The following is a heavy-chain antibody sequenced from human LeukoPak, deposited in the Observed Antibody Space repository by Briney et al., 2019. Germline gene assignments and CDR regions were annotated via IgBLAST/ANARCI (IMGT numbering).Heavy chain of an antibody. CDR1: GGTFSSYA. J-gene: IGHJ6*03. D-gene: IGHD1-26*01. V-gene: IGHV1-69*05. CDR3: ARGMGAPYYYYYYMDV. CDR2: IIPIFGTA. Sequence: ASVKVSCKASGGTFSSYAISWVRQAPGQGLEWMGRIIPIFGTANYAQKFQGRVTITTDESTSTAYMELSSLGSEDTAVYYCARGMGAPYYYYYYMDVWGKGTTVTVSS.